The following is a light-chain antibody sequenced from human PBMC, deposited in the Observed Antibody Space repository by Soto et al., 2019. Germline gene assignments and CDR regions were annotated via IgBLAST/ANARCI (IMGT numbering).Light chain of an antibody. CDR3: LQDNNYPWT. CDR1: LDIRND. J-gene: IGKJ1*01. CDR2: DAS. V-gene: IGKV1-6*01. Sequence: IQMTQSPSSLSASVGDRVTITCRASLDIRNDLGWYQQKPGKAPKLLIYDASSLQSGVPSRFSGSGSGTDFTLTISSVQPEDFATYYCLQDNNYPWTFGQGTKVEIK.